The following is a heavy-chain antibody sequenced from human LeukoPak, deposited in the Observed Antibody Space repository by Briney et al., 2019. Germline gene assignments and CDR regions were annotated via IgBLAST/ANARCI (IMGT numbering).Heavy chain of an antibody. CDR2: IFPSGDEI. CDR3: ATYRQVLSPFEA. J-gene: IGHJ5*02. Sequence: GGSLRLSCAASGFTFSTFAMIWVRQPPGKGLEWVSSIFPSGDEIHYADSVRGRFTIFRDNSKSTLSLQMNSLRAEDTAIYYCATYRQVLSPFEAWGQGTLVTVSS. CDR1: GFTFSTFA. V-gene: IGHV3-23*01. D-gene: IGHD2-8*02.